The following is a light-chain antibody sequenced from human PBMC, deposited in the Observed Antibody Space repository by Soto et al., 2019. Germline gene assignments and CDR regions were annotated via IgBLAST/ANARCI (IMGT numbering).Light chain of an antibody. CDR2: KAS. J-gene: IGKJ1*01. CDR3: QQYNSYSPT. CDR1: QSISSW. V-gene: IGKV1-5*03. Sequence: IQMTQSPSTLSASVGDRVTITCRASQSISSWLAWYQQKPGKAPKLLIYKASGLESGVSSRFSGSGSGTEFTLTISSLQPDDFATYYCQQYNSYSPTFGQGTKV.